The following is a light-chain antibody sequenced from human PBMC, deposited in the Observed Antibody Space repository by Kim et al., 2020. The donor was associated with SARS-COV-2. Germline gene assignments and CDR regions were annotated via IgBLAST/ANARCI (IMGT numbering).Light chain of an antibody. CDR3: LLFYSGVQI. Sequence: PGGTVTLTCASSTGGVTRDHYPYWIQQKPGQVPRTLIYDTANRHSWTPARFSGSLLGGKAALTLSDAQPEDEADYYCLLFYSGVQIFGGGTQLTVL. CDR1: TGGVTRDHY. V-gene: IGLV7-46*01. CDR2: DTA. J-gene: IGLJ2*01.